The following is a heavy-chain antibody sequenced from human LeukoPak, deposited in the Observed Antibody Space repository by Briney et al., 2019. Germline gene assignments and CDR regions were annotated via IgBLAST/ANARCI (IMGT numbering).Heavy chain of an antibody. J-gene: IGHJ4*02. CDR2: IKQDGSEK. CDR1: GFTFSSYW. D-gene: IGHD2-2*02. V-gene: IGHV3-7*01. Sequence: GGSLRLSCAASGFTFSSYWMSWVRQAPGKGLEWVANIKQDGSEKYYVDSVKGRFTISRDNAKNSLYLQMNSLRAEDTAVYYCARSGGVVPAAIYFDYWGQGTLVTVSS. CDR3: ARSGGVVPAAIYFDY.